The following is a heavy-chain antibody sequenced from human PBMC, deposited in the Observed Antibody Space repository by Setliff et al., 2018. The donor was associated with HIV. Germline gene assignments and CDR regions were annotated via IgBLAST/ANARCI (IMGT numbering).Heavy chain of an antibody. V-gene: IGHV4-39*06. J-gene: IGHJ3*02. Sequence: SETLSLTCTVSGGFISSSSYYWGWIRQPPGKGLEWIGSIYYSGGTYCNPSLKSRVTISVDTSKNQFPLKLSSVTAADTAVYYCARDQGYSYGFYAFDIWGQGTMVTVS. CDR2: IYYSGGT. D-gene: IGHD5-18*01. CDR1: GGFISSSSYY. CDR3: ARDQGYSYGFYAFDI.